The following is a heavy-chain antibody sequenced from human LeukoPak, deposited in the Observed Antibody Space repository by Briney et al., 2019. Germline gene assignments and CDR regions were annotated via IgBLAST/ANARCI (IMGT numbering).Heavy chain of an antibody. J-gene: IGHJ3*02. V-gene: IGHV3-48*03. Sequence: GGSLRLSCAASGFTLSSYEVNWVRQAPGKGLEWVSYISSSGSTIYYADSVKGRFTISRDNAKNSLYLQMNSLRAEDTAVYYCARSDGGATDHDAFDIWGQGTMVTVSS. CDR2: ISSSGSTI. CDR3: ARSDGGATDHDAFDI. CDR1: GFTLSSYE. D-gene: IGHD1-26*01.